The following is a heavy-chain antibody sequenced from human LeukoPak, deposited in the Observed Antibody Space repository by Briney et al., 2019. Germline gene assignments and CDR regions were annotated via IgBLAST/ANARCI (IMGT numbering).Heavy chain of an antibody. J-gene: IGHJ4*02. CDR1: GFTFTSSA. V-gene: IGHV1-58*02. CDR3: AAARSTRLVDLFDY. D-gene: IGHD2-8*02. Sequence: TSVKVSCKASGFTFTSSAMQWVRQARGQRLEWIGWIVVGSGNTNYAQKFQERVTITRDMSTSTAYVELSSLRSEDTAVYYCAAARSTRLVDLFDYWGQGTLVTVSS. CDR2: IVVGSGNT.